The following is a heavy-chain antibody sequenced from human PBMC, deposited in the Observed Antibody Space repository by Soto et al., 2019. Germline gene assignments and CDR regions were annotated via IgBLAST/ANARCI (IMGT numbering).Heavy chain of an antibody. Sequence: GASVKVSCKASGYTFTSYYMHWVRQAPGQGLEWMGIINPSGGSTSYAQKFQGRVTMTRDTSTSTAYMELSSLRSEDTAVYYCARGPRLRFRGRNWFDPWGQGTLVTVSS. CDR2: INPSGGST. J-gene: IGHJ5*02. CDR3: ARGPRLRFRGRNWFDP. D-gene: IGHD3-3*01. V-gene: IGHV1-46*01. CDR1: GYTFTSYY.